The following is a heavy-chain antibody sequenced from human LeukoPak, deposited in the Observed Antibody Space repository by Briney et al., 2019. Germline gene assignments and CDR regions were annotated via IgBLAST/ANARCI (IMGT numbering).Heavy chain of an antibody. CDR2: ISSSSSTM. V-gene: IGHV3-48*01. CDR1: GFTFSSYS. D-gene: IGHD3-22*01. Sequence: GGSLRLSCAASGFTFSSYSMNWVRQAPGKGLEWVSYISSSSSTMYYADSVKGRFTISRDNAKNSLYLQMNSLRAEDTAMYYCARADYHDSGFAINIWGQGTMVTVSS. J-gene: IGHJ3*02. CDR3: ARADYHDSGFAINI.